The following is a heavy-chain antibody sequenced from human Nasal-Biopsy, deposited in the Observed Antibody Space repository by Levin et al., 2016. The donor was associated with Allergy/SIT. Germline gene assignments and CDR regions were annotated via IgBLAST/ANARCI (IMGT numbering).Heavy chain of an antibody. CDR2: IFSNDEE. V-gene: IGHV2-26*01. CDR3: ALIRVHYVFWSGYYQDV. CDR1: GSSLSNAEVG. J-gene: IGHJ6*02. D-gene: IGHD3-3*01. Sequence: SGPTLVKPTETLTLTCTVSGSSLSNAEVGVTWIRQSPGKALEWLAHIFSNDEESYSPSLKRRLTISKDTSKSQVGLTMTNMDPADTGTYYCALIRVHYVFWSGYYQDVWGQGTAVTVSS.